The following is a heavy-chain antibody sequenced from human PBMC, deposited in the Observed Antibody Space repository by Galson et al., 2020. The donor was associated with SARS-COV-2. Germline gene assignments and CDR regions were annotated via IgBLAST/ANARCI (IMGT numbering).Heavy chain of an antibody. CDR3: TKAIAAADYFFEK. CDR1: GFTFDDYA. V-gene: IGHV3-43D*04. D-gene: IGHD6-13*01. Sequence: GGSLRLSCAASGFTFDDYAMHWVRQTPGKRLEWVSVISWDGGSTYYADSVKGRFTISRDNTKNSPYLQMDGLRAEDTAVYFCTKAIAAADYFFEKWGQGTLVTVSS. CDR2: ISWDGGST. J-gene: IGHJ4*02.